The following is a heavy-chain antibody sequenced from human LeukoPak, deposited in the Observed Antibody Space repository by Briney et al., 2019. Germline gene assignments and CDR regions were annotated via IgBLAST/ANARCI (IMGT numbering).Heavy chain of an antibody. V-gene: IGHV3-23*01. CDR1: GFTFSSYA. J-gene: IGHJ4*02. D-gene: IGHD6-19*01. CDR3: AKVGSRIAVAGYFDY. Sequence: PGGSLRLSCAASGFTFSSYAMSWVRQAPGKGLEWVSAISGSGGSTYYADSVKGRFTISRDNSKNTLYLQMNSLKAEDTAVYYCAKVGSRIAVAGYFDYWGQGTLVTVSS. CDR2: ISGSGGST.